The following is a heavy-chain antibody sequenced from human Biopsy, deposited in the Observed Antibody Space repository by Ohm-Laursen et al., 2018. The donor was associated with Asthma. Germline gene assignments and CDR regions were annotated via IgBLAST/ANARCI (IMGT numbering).Heavy chain of an antibody. J-gene: IGHJ4*02. V-gene: IGHV3-23*01. CDR2: ISGSGGST. CDR1: GFTFSSYA. D-gene: IGHD5-24*01. CDR3: AKESRRDGYNRRNYYFDY. Sequence: ETLSLTCPASGFTFSSYAMSWVRQAPGKGLEWVSAISGSGGSTYYADSVKGRFTISRDNSKNTLYLQMNSLRAEDTAVYYCAKESRRDGYNRRNYYFDYWGQGTLVTVSS.